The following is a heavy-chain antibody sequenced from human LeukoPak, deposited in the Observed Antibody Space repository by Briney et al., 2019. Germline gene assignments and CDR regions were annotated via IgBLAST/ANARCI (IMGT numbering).Heavy chain of an antibody. D-gene: IGHD3-3*01. CDR1: GFTFSSYW. Sequence: GGSLRLSCAASGFTFSSYWMSWVRQAPGKGLEWVANIKEDGSEKYFMDSVKGRFTISRDNAKNSVYLQMNTLRAEDTAVYYCARGRLAYDFWSGYSNLEYYYYMDVWGEGTTVTVSS. CDR3: ARGRLAYDFWSGYSNLEYYYYMDV. J-gene: IGHJ6*03. CDR2: IKEDGSEK. V-gene: IGHV3-7*01.